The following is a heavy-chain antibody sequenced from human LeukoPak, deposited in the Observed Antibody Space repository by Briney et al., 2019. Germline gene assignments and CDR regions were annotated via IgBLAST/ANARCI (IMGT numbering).Heavy chain of an antibody. CDR3: ARVVVVTSTHWYFDF. D-gene: IGHD2-21*02. CDR2: IHPGDSDT. CDR1: GYIFPNYW. J-gene: IGHJ2*01. Sequence: GESLKISCEASGYIFPNYWIGWVRQVPGKGLGWMGLIHPGDSDTRYSPSFQGQVTISVDKSITTAYLQWSSLQASDTAIYFCARVVVVTSTHWYFDFWGRGSLVTVFS. V-gene: IGHV5-51*01.